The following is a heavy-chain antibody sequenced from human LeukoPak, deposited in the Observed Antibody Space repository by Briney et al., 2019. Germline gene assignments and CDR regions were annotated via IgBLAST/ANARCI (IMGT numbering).Heavy chain of an antibody. CDR1: GGTFSSYA. D-gene: IGHD5-12*01. Sequence: SVKASCKASGGTFSSYAISWVRQAPGQGLEWMGGIIPIFGTANYAQKFQGRVTITADESTSTAYMELSSLRSEDTAVYYCARGYVSSGYYYYMDVWGKGTTVTVSS. V-gene: IGHV1-69*13. J-gene: IGHJ6*03. CDR3: ARGYVSSGYYYYMDV. CDR2: IIPIFGTA.